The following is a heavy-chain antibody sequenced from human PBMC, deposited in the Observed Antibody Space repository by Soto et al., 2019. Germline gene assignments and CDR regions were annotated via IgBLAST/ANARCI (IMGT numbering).Heavy chain of an antibody. J-gene: IGHJ4*02. D-gene: IGHD4-17*01. Sequence: ASVKVSCKASGYTFTSYYIHWVRQAPGQGLEWMGWINANTGGTNYAQRFQGRVTVTRDTSSSIAFMELSRLRSDDTAVYYCATTHYYGVYDFDYWGQGTLVTVPQ. CDR1: GYTFTSYY. V-gene: IGHV1-2*02. CDR2: INANTGGT. CDR3: ATTHYYGVYDFDY.